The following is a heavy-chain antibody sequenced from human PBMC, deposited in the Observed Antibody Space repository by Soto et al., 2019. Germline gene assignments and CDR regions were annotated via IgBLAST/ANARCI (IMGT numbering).Heavy chain of an antibody. J-gene: IGHJ3*02. Sequence: QVQLQESGPGLVKPSETLSLTCIVSGGSISSYYWSWIRQPPGKGLQWIGYIYYSGSTNYNPSLKRRVTISVDTSKNEFSLKRSSVTDADTAVYYCARRWTAVAFDIWGQGTMVTVSS. CDR1: GGSISSYY. CDR2: IYYSGST. CDR3: ARRWTAVAFDI. V-gene: IGHV4-59*08. D-gene: IGHD6-19*01.